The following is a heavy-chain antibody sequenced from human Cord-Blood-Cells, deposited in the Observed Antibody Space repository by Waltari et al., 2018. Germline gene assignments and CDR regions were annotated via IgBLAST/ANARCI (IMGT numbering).Heavy chain of an antibody. CDR2: IKQDGSEK. CDR1: GSTFSRHW. V-gene: IGHV3-7*01. J-gene: IGHJ4*02. CDR3: ARSGYSSS. Sequence: EVQLVESGGGLVQPGGSLRLSCAASGSTFSRHWLSWVRQAPGKGLEWVANIKQDGSEKYYVDSVKGRFTISRDNAKNSLYLQMNSLRAEDTAVYYCARSGYSSSWGQGTLVTVSS. D-gene: IGHD6-13*01.